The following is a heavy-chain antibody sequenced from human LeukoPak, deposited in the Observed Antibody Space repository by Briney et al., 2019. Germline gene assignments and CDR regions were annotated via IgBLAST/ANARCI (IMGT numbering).Heavy chain of an antibody. CDR3: AKDDGSRSYSVY. J-gene: IGHJ4*02. D-gene: IGHD1-26*01. Sequence: PSETLSLTCTVSGGSIGSYYWSWIRQPPGKGLEWIGYIYHSGSTNYNPSLKSRVTISVDTSKNQFSLKLSSVTAADTAVYYCAKDDGSRSYSVYWGQGTLVTVSS. V-gene: IGHV4-59*01. CDR2: IYHSGST. CDR1: GGSIGSYY.